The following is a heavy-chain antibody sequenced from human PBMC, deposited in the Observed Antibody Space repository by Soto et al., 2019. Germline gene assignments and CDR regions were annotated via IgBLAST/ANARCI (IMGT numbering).Heavy chain of an antibody. V-gene: IGHV4-39*01. Sequence: LSLTCSVSGGSISSSGYYWAWIRQPPGKGLEWIGSIYYSGSTYYNPSLSSRVTISVETSKNQFSLQLRSVTAADTAVYYCARPHGSSWLVFDSWGQGTLVTVSS. CDR2: IYYSGST. CDR1: GGSISSSGYY. J-gene: IGHJ4*02. D-gene: IGHD6-13*01. CDR3: ARPHGSSWLVFDS.